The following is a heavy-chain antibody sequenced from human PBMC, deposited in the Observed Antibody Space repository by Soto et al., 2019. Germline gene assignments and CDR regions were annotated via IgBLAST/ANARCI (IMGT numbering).Heavy chain of an antibody. D-gene: IGHD2-2*01. Sequence: EVQLLESGGGLVQPGGSLSLSCTASGFTFNNNAMSWVRQAPGKGLEWVSIISGSGGSTLYADSVKGRFTISRDNSKNTVYLQMNSLRAEDTAIYYCVKDMVPYQLLCLFDYWGQGTLVTVSS. J-gene: IGHJ4*02. CDR2: ISGSGGST. CDR3: VKDMVPYQLLCLFDY. V-gene: IGHV3-23*01. CDR1: GFTFNNNA.